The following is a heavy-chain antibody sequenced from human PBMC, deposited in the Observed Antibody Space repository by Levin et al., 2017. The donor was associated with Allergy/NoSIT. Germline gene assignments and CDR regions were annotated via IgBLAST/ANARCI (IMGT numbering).Heavy chain of an antibody. CDR3: ARDYYDSSGDAFDS. J-gene: IGHJ3*02. CDR2: IYYSGST. Sequence: SQTLSLTCTVSGGSISSYYWSWIRQPPGKGLEWIGYIYYSGSTNYSPSLKSRVTISVDTSKNQFSLKLSSVTAADTAVYYCARDYYDSSGDAFDSWGQGTMVTVSS. V-gene: IGHV4-59*01. CDR1: GGSISSYY. D-gene: IGHD3-22*01.